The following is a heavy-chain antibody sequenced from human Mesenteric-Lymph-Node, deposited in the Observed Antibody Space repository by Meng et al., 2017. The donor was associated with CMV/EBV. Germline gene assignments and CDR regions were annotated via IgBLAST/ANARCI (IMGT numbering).Heavy chain of an antibody. J-gene: IGHJ3*02. V-gene: IGHV1-2*02. CDR3: AREGGDYINDAFDI. Sequence: ASVKVSCKASGYTFTGYYMHWVRQAPGQGLEWMGWINPNSGGTNYAQQFQGRVTMTRDTSISTAYMELSRLRSDDTAVYYCAREGGDYINDAFDIWGQGTMVTVSS. CDR2: INPNSGGT. D-gene: IGHD2-21*01. CDR1: GYTFTGYY.